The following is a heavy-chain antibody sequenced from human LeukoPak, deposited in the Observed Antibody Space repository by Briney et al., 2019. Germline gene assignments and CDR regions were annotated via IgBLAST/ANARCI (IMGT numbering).Heavy chain of an antibody. J-gene: IGHJ4*02. V-gene: IGHV3-23*01. Sequence: GGSLRLSCAASGFTFSSYAMSWVRQAPGKGLEWVSGISGSGGYTYYADSVKGRFTISRDNSKNSLYLQMNSLRAEDTAVYYCARGGTSDYWGQGTLVTVSS. CDR2: ISGSGGYT. D-gene: IGHD3-16*01. CDR3: ARGGTSDY. CDR1: GFTFSSYA.